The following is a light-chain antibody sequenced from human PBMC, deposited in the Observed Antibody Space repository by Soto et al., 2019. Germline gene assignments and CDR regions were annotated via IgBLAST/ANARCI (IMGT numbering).Light chain of an antibody. J-gene: IGKJ4*01. Sequence: DVQVTQSPSSLSASVGDTVTIFCRTSRAINNYVAWYQQRPGQVPKLLIYGASTLHSGVPSRFSGFGSGTDFSLTITNLQSEDVATDYCQKYNSAPLTFGGGTNVEI. CDR3: QKYNSAPLT. CDR2: GAS. V-gene: IGKV1-27*01. CDR1: RAINNY.